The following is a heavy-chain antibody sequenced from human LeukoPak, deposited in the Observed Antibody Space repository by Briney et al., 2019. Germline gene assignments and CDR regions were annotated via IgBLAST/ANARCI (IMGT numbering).Heavy chain of an antibody. CDR2: ISGSGGST. V-gene: IGHV3-23*01. CDR1: GFTFSSYA. D-gene: IGHD3-3*01. CDR3: AKSHAVDFWSGTYYYYMDV. J-gene: IGHJ6*03. Sequence: GGSLRLSCAASGFTFSSYAMSWVRQAPGKGLEWVSAISGSGGSTYYADSVKGRFTISRDNSKNTLYLQMNSLRAEHTAVYYCAKSHAVDFWSGTYYYYMDVWGKGTTVTVSS.